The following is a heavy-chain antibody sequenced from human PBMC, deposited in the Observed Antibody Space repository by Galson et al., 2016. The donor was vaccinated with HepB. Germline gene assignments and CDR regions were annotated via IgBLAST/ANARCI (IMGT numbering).Heavy chain of an antibody. CDR2: INPNTGDT. Sequence: SVKVSCKASGGTFSSYAFSWVRQAPGQGLEWMGWINPNTGDTNYAQKFQGWVTMTRDTSINTAYMELSRLKSDDTAVYYCAREGGYSSSSGYFYYGMDVWGQGTTVTVAS. D-gene: IGHD6-6*01. CDR3: AREGGYSSSSGYFYYGMDV. J-gene: IGHJ6*02. CDR1: GGTFSSYA. V-gene: IGHV1-2*04.